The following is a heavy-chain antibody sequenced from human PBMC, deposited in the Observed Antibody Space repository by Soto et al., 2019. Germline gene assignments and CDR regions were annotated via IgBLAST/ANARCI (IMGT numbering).Heavy chain of an antibody. J-gene: IGHJ3*02. CDR2: IIPIFGTA. V-gene: IGHV1-69*13. D-gene: IGHD5-18*01. CDR3: AREGVDTAMVDAFDI. CDR1: GGTFSSYA. Sequence: ASVKVSCKASGGTFSSYAISWVRQAPGQGLEWMGGIIPIFGTANYAQKFQGRVTITADESTSTAYMELSSLRSEDTAVYYCAREGVDTAMVDAFDIWGQGTMVTVSS.